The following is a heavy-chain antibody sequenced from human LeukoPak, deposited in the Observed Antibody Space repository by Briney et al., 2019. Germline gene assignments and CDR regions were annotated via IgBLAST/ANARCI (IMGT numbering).Heavy chain of an antibody. CDR3: ARDEERVAVLIGFEF. V-gene: IGHV3-21*01. CDR2: ITSGSKYI. CDR1: EFAFISYY. J-gene: IGHJ4*02. Sequence: GGSLSLSCTASEFAFISYYRNWFRQAPGTGLEWVASITSGSKYIFYADSVRGPFTISIDNAENSLFLHMKSLRADDTGVYFCARDEERVAVLIGFEFGGQGTLVTVSS. D-gene: IGHD6-19*01.